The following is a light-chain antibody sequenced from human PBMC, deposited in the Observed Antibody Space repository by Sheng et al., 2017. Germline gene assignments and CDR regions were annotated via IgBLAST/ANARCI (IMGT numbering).Light chain of an antibody. V-gene: IGKV3-11*01. J-gene: IGKJ4*01. CDR1: QSVTSY. Sequence: EIVLTQSPATLSVSPGDRATLSCRASQSVTSYLAWYQQKPGQAPRLLIYDASKRATGIPARFSGSGSGTDFTLTISSLEPEDFALYYCQQRSNWPPFLTFGGGSKVEIK. CDR3: QQRSNWPPFLT. CDR2: DAS.